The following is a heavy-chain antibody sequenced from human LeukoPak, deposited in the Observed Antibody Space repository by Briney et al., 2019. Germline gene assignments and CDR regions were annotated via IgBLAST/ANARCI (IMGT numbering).Heavy chain of an antibody. D-gene: IGHD5-12*01. CDR2: INTDGSTT. V-gene: IGHV3-74*01. J-gene: IGHJ2*01. Sequence: PGGSLRLSCAASGFTFSSYWMHWVRQAPGKGLVRISGINTDGSTTSYADSVKGRFTISRDNSKDMLYLQMNSLRVDDTAVYYCARDPNSGYDMVWYLDLWGRGTLVTVSS. CDR3: ARDPNSGYDMVWYLDL. CDR1: GFTFSSYW.